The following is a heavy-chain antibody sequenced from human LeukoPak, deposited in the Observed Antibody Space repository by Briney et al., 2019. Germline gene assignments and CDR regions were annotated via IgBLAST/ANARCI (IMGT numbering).Heavy chain of an antibody. CDR2: IYYSGST. D-gene: IGHD1-7*01. Sequence: SETLSLTCTVSGGSIRSSSYYWGWIRQPPGKGLEWIGSIYYSGSTYYNASLKSRGTISVDTSKNQFSLKLNSVTAADTAVYYCARGTGTSGEYYFDYWGQGTLVTVSS. CDR3: ARGTGTSGEYYFDY. V-gene: IGHV4-39*01. J-gene: IGHJ4*02. CDR1: GGSIRSSSYY.